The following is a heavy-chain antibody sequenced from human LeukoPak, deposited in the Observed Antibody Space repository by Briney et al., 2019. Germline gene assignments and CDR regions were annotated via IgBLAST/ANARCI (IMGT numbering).Heavy chain of an antibody. CDR3: VRGTGY. V-gene: IGHV3-64D*06. J-gene: IGHJ4*02. Sequence: GGSLRLSCSVYGFTFSTYDMHWDRQAPGKGLEYVSAISSNGDNTYYADSVKGRFTISRDNSKNTLYLQMSSLRADDTAVYYCVRGTGYWGQGTLVTVSS. CDR2: ISSNGDNT. CDR1: GFTFSTYD.